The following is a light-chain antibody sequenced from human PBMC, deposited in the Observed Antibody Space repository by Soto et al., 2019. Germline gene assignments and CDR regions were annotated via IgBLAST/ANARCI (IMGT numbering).Light chain of an antibody. CDR2: GAS. J-gene: IGKJ1*01. CDR3: QQYGSSPRT. Sequence: EIVLTQSPGTLSLSPGERATLSCRASQSVSSSYLAWYQQKPGQAPRLLIYGASSRATGIPDRFSGSGSGTDFPLTISRLAPEDFAVYYCQQYGSSPRTFGQGTKVEI. CDR1: QSVSSSY. V-gene: IGKV3-20*01.